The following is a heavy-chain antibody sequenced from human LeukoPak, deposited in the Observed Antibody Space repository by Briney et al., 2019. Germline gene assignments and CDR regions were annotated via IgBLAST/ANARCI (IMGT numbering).Heavy chain of an antibody. J-gene: IGHJ4*02. D-gene: IGHD3-22*01. CDR3: ARYNDASNDCSGSLDCFDY. CDR2: IYYSGHT. CDR1: SGSIFRGWYE. V-gene: IGHV4-39*01. Sequence: SETLSLTCTVSSGSIFRGWYECDRLRQPPGKGLEWIGSIYYSGHTYYTPSLKSRVTISVDTSQSQSSLKLSSVTSADTAVYYCARYNDASNDCSGSLDCFDYRGEGTLVTVSS.